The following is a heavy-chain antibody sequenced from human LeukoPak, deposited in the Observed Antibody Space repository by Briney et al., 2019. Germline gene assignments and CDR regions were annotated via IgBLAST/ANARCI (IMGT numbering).Heavy chain of an antibody. Sequence: GESLKISCKGSGYSFTSYWIGWVRQMPGKGLEWMGIIYPGDSDTRYSPSFQGQVTISADKSISTAYLQWSSLKASDAAMYYCARLRDRRDGYNYLHYWGQGTLVTVSS. J-gene: IGHJ4*02. CDR3: ARLRDRRDGYNYLHY. CDR2: IYPGDSDT. V-gene: IGHV5-51*01. D-gene: IGHD5-24*01. CDR1: GYSFTSYW.